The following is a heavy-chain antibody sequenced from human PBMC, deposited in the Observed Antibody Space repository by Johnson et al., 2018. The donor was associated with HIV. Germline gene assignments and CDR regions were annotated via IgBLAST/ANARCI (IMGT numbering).Heavy chain of an antibody. CDR3: ARERTWDYDMAVDI. D-gene: IGHD3-22*01. CDR1: GFPFSSYA. V-gene: IGHV3-30*04. Sequence: QVQLVESGGGVVQPGRSLRLSCAASGFPFSSYAMHWVRQAPGRGLEWVAVISYDGTDKYYADSVKGRFTISRDNSKNTLYLQMNRLRPEDKAVYYCARERTWDYDMAVDIWGQGIMVTASS. CDR2: ISYDGTDK. J-gene: IGHJ3*02.